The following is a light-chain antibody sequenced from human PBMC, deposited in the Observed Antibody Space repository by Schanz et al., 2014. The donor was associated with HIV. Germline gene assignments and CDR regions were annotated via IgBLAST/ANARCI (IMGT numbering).Light chain of an antibody. CDR2: END. Sequence: NFMLTQPHSVSESPGKTVIISCTRSSGSIASAYVQWYQQRPGSAPTTLIYENDQRHSGVPDRFSGSIDSSSNSASLTISXXETDDEADYFCHSSDAADPGVFGGGTKLTVL. CDR3: HSSDAADPGV. J-gene: IGLJ3*02. V-gene: IGLV6-57*04. CDR1: SGSIASAY.